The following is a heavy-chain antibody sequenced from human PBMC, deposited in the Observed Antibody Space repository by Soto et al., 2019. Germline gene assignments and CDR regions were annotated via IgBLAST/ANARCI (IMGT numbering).Heavy chain of an antibody. CDR3: ARGGRRSPVMDV. CDR2: IYYSGST. J-gene: IGHJ6*02. V-gene: IGHV4-31*01. CDR1: GGSISSGGYY. Sequence: QVQLQESGPGLVKPSQTLSLTCTVSGGSISSGGYYWSWIRQHPGKGLEWIGYIYYSGSTYYNPSLKSPVTISVDTSKNQFSLKLSSVTAADTAVYYCARGGRRSPVMDVWGQGTTVTVSS.